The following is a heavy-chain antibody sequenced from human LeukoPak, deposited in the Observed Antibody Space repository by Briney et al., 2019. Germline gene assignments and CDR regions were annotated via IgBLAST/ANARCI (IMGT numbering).Heavy chain of an antibody. CDR3: ARVAPPTYYYDSSGSFFYFDY. V-gene: IGHV1-3*01. CDR2: INAGNGNT. J-gene: IGHJ4*02. D-gene: IGHD3-22*01. CDR1: GYTFTIYA. Sequence: ASVKVSCKASGYTFTIYAMHWVRQAPGQRLEWMGWINAGNGNTKYSQKFQGRVTITRDTSASTAYMELSSLRSEDTAVYYCARVAPPTYYYDSSGSFFYFDYWGQGTLVTVSS.